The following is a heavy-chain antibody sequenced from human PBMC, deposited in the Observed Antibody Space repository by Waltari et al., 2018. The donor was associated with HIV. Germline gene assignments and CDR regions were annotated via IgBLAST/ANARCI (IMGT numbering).Heavy chain of an antibody. V-gene: IGHV4-31*03. D-gene: IGHD3-9*01. CDR1: GGSISSGGYY. CDR3: ARGDNTYFDY. Sequence: QARLQESGPGLVKPSQTLSLTCPVSGGSISSGGYYWSWVRQHPWKGLEWIGYIYYSGRTDYNPSLKSRVTIAVDTSKNQFSLKLSSVTAADTAVYYCARGDNTYFDYWGQGTLVTVSS. J-gene: IGHJ4*02. CDR2: IYYSGRT.